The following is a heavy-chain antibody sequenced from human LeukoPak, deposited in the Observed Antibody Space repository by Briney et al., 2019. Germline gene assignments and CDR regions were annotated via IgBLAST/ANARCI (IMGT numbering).Heavy chain of an antibody. CDR2: ISASGGTT. CDR1: GFTFNNYA. D-gene: IGHD2-2*01. J-gene: IGHJ5*01. CDR3: AKEPREYCSSTSCPNWFDS. V-gene: IGHV3-23*01. Sequence: GGSLRLSCAASGFTFNNYAMSWVRQAPGKGLEWVSAISASGGTTYYADSVKGRFTISRDNSENTFFLQMNSLRAEDTVVYYCAKEPREYCSSTSCPNWFDSWGQGTLVTVSS.